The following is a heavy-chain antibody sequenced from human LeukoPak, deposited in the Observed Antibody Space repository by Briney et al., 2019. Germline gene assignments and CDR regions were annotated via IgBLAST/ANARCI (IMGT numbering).Heavy chain of an antibody. CDR1: GFTFSSYA. V-gene: IGHV3-23*01. D-gene: IGHD1-26*01. Sequence: GGSLRLSCAASGFTFSSYAMSWVRQALGKGLEWVSASSGSGGSTYYADSAKGRFTISRDNSKSTLYLQMNSLRAEDTAVYYCVSLLGATSYWGQGTLVTVSS. CDR2: SSGSGGST. J-gene: IGHJ4*02. CDR3: VSLLGATSY.